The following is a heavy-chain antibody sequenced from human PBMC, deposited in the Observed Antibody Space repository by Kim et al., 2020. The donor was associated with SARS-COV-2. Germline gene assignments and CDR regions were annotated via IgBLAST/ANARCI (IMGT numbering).Heavy chain of an antibody. Sequence: NYNPSLNSRVTISVDPSKNQFSLKLSSVTAADTAVYYCARDGSGSYLFDYWGQGTLVTVSS. V-gene: IGHV4-34*01. CDR3: ARDGSGSYLFDY. J-gene: IGHJ4*02. D-gene: IGHD3-10*01.